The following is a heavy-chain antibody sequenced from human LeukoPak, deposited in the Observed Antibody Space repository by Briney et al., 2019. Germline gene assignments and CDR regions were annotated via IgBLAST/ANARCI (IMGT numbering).Heavy chain of an antibody. CDR2: IYYSGST. Sequence: SETLSLTCTVSGGSISSYYWSWIRQPPGKGLEWIGYIYYSGSTNYNPSLKSRVTISVDRSKNQFSLKLSSVTAADTAVYYCARGDVDTAMLDYWGQGTLVTVSS. CDR1: GGSISSYY. J-gene: IGHJ4*02. V-gene: IGHV4-59*12. CDR3: ARGDVDTAMLDY. D-gene: IGHD5-18*01.